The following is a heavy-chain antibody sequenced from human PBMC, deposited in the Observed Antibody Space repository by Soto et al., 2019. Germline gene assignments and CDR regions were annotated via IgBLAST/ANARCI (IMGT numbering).Heavy chain of an antibody. V-gene: IGHV4-38-2*01. Sequence: KASETLSLTCGVSGYSISSGFYWGWIRQAPGKGLEWIGNVYHSGSTYYNPYNPSLKSRVTISVDTSKNQFSLRLRSVTAADTAVYYCARAFYGDYAPYYYGMDVWGQGTTVTVSS. J-gene: IGHJ6*02. CDR3: ARAFYGDYAPYYYGMDV. D-gene: IGHD4-17*01. CDR2: VYHSGST. CDR1: GYSISSGFY.